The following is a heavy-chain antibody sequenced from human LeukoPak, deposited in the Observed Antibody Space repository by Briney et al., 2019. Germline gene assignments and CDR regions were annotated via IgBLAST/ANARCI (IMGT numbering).Heavy chain of an antibody. J-gene: IGHJ4*02. CDR2: ISYDGSNK. CDR3: ARDWDSGSYHFDY. Sequence: PGGSLRLSCAASGFTFSGYAMHWVRQAPSKGLEWVAVISYDGSNKYYADSVKGRFTISRDNSKNTLYLQMNSLRAEDTAVYYCARDWDSGSYHFDYWGQGTLVTVSS. CDR1: GFTFSGYA. D-gene: IGHD1-26*01. V-gene: IGHV3-30-3*01.